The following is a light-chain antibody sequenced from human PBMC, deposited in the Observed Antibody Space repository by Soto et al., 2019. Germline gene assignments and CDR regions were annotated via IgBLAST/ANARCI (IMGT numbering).Light chain of an antibody. CDR2: EVS. J-gene: IGLJ1*01. V-gene: IGLV2-14*01. CDR3: SSNTRSSTRYV. CDR1: SSDIGGYNY. Sequence: QSALTQPASVSGSPGQSITISCTGTSSDIGGYNYVSWYQHHPGRAPKLMIYEVSNRPSGVSNRFSGSKSGNTASLTISGLQAEAEADYYCSSNTRSSTRYVFGTATKRTVL.